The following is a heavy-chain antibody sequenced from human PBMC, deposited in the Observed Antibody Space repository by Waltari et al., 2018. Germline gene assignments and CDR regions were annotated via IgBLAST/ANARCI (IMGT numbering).Heavy chain of an antibody. V-gene: IGHV4-39*01. CDR3: ATYIGASIGTAAFDV. Sequence: GLIRTPPGKGPEWTGTISYSGATYNNPSLKSRVTISVDTSKNQYSLKLTSVTAADTAVYYCATYIGASIGTAAFDVWGQGTMVTVSS. CDR2: ISYSGAT. J-gene: IGHJ3*01. D-gene: IGHD5-12*01.